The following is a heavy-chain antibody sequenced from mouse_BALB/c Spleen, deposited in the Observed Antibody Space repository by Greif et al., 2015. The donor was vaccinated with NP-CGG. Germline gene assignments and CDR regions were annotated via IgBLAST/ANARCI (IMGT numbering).Heavy chain of an antibody. Sequence: EVMLVESGGDLVKPGGSLKLSCAASGFTFSSYGMSWVRQTPDKRLEWVATISSGGSYTYYPDSVKGRFTISRDNAKNTLYLQMSSLKSEDTAMYYCARLVGYFDYWGQGTTLTVSS. J-gene: IGHJ2*01. CDR2: ISSGGSYT. CDR3: ARLVGYFDY. V-gene: IGHV5-6*01. CDR1: GFTFSSYG.